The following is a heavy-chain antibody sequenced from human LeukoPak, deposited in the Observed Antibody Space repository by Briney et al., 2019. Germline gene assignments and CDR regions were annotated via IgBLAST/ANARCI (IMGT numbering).Heavy chain of an antibody. J-gene: IGHJ4*02. CDR3: ASVDGAGSFDY. CDR2: IKQDGSER. CDR1: GFTISSFW. Sequence: PGGSLRLSCAASGFTISSFWKSWVRQAPGKGLEWVANIKQDGSERYYVDSVKGRFTISRDNAKNSLYLQMNSLRAEDTAVYYCASVDGAGSFDYWGQGTLVTVSS. V-gene: IGHV3-7*05. D-gene: IGHD6-25*01.